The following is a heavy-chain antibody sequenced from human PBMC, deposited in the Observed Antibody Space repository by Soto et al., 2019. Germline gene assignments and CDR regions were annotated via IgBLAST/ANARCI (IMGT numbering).Heavy chain of an antibody. D-gene: IGHD3-10*01. J-gene: IGHJ5*02. Sequence: PSETLSLTCTVSGGSISSSSYYWGWIRQPPGKGLEWIGSIYYSGSTYYNPSLKSRATISVDTSKNQFSLKLSSVTAADTAVYYCARQAGGHNWFDPWGQGTLVTSPQ. CDR3: ARQAGGHNWFDP. V-gene: IGHV4-39*01. CDR2: IYYSGST. CDR1: GGSISSSSYY.